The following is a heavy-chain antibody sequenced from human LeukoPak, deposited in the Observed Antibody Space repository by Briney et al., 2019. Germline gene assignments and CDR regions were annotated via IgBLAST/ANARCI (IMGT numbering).Heavy chain of an antibody. J-gene: IGHJ4*02. Sequence: HPGGSLRLSCAASGFTFSSYGMSWVRQAPGKGLEWVSAISGSGGSTYYADSVKGRFTISRDNSKNTLYLQMNSLRAEDTAVYYCAKEGYSSGWYFFDYWGQGTLVTVSS. CDR1: GFTFSSYG. V-gene: IGHV3-23*01. CDR2: ISGSGGST. CDR3: AKEGYSSGWYFFDY. D-gene: IGHD6-19*01.